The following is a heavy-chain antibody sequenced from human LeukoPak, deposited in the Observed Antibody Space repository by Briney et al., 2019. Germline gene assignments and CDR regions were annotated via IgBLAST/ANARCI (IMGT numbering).Heavy chain of an antibody. D-gene: IGHD1-26*01. CDR3: ARVGGSNAFDI. J-gene: IGHJ3*02. V-gene: IGHV3-48*03. CDR2: ISRTGNSI. Sequence: AGGSLRLSCAASGFTLSSYEMNWVRLAPGKGLEWISYISRTGNSIYYADSVKGRFTISRDNAKNTLSLQMNSLRAEDTAVYYCARVGGSNAFDIWGLGTMVIVSS. CDR1: GFTLSSYE.